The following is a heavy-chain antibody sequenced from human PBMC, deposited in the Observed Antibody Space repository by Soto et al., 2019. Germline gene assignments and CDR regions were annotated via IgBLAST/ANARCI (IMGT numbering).Heavy chain of an antibody. CDR2: IKSKTDGGTT. CDR1: GFTFSNAW. CDR3: TTNLRYNYGDYYFDC. D-gene: IGHD5-18*01. J-gene: IGHJ4*02. V-gene: IGHV3-15*07. Sequence: GGSLRLSCAASGFTFSNAWMNWVRQAPGKGLEWVGRIKSKTDGGTTDYVAPVKGRFTISRDDSKNTLYLQMNSLQTEDTAVYYCTTNLRYNYGDYYFDCWGQGTLVTVSS.